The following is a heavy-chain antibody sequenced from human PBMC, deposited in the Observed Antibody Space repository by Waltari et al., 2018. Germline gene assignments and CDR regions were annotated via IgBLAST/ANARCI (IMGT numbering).Heavy chain of an antibody. D-gene: IGHD5-12*01. V-gene: IGHV4-59*08. CDR1: GDSISSYY. Sequence: QVQLQESGPGLVKPSETLSLTCTVSGDSISSYYWSWIRQPPGKGLEGIGYISYTGSTNYHPSLQSRVTFSVDRSKNQFSRKLSSATAADTAVYYCARALVTTRIYFDSWGLGTLVTVSS. CDR2: ISYTGST. J-gene: IGHJ4*02. CDR3: ARALVTTRIYFDS.